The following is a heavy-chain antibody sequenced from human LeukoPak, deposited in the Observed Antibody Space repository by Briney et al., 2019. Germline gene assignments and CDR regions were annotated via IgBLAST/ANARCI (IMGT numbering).Heavy chain of an antibody. Sequence: GGSLRLSCATSGFTFSDYAMNWVRQAPGKGLEWVGFIRYDGSNTYYAGSVKGRITISRDNSKNTLYLQINSLRLEDTAVYYCARDHQDYWGQGTLVTVSS. CDR2: IRYDGSNT. CDR1: GFTFSDYA. J-gene: IGHJ4*02. D-gene: IGHD2-2*01. CDR3: ARDHQDY. V-gene: IGHV3-30*02.